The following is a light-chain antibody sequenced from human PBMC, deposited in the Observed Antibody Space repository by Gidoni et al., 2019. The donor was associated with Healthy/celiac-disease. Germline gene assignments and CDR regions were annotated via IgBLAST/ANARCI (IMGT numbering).Light chain of an antibody. J-gene: IGKJ1*01. Sequence: DIQMTQSPSSLSASVGDRVTITCWASQGISNYLAWYQQKPGKVHKLLIYAASTLQSGVPSRFSGSGSGTDFTLTISSLQPEDVATYYCQKYNSAPWTFGQGTKVEIK. CDR1: QGISNY. CDR2: AAS. V-gene: IGKV1-27*01. CDR3: QKYNSAPWT.